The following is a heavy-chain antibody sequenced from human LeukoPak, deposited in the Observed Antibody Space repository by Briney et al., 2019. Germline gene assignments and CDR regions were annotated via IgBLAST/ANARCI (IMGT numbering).Heavy chain of an antibody. CDR3: ARDGTMGATIDY. Sequence: SETLSLTCTVSGGSISSGSYYWSWIRQPAGKGLEWIGRIYTSGSTNYNPSLKSRVTISVDTSKNQFSLKLGSVTAADTAVYYCARDGTMGATIDYWGQGTLVTVSS. V-gene: IGHV4-61*02. D-gene: IGHD1-26*01. J-gene: IGHJ4*02. CDR1: GGSISSGSYY. CDR2: IYTSGST.